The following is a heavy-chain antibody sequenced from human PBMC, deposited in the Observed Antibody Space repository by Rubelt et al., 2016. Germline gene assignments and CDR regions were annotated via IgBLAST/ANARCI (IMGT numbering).Heavy chain of an antibody. V-gene: IGHV3-30*18. CDR3: ANDGAYYYDSSGYDAFDI. CDR1: GFTFSSYG. J-gene: IGHJ3*02. CDR2: ISYDGSNK. Sequence: VQLVESGGGLVKPGGSLRLSCAASGFTFSSYGMHWVRQAPGKGLEWVAVISYDGSNKYYADSVKVRFNISRDNSKNTLYLQMNSLRAEDTAVYYCANDGAYYYDSSGYDAFDIWGQGTMVTVSS. D-gene: IGHD3-22*01.